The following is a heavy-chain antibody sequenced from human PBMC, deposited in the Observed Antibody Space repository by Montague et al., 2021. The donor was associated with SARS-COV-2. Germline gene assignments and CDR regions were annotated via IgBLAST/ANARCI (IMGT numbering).Heavy chain of an antibody. D-gene: IGHD3-10*01. CDR1: GGSITESS. J-gene: IGHJ5*01. CDR2: VDPRGGA. V-gene: IGHV4-34*01. CDR3: ARVNKGYYQYPGGLSWFDP. Sequence: SETLSLTCAVYGGSITESSWTWIRQVPGKGLEWLGEVDPRGGATHRPSLRDRLTVSVDRPKNQVSLSLTSVNAADTAVYFCARVNKGYYQYPGGLSWFDPGGKGPWATSPQ.